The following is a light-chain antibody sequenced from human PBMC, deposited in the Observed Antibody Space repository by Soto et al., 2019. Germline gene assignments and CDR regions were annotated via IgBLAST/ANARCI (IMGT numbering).Light chain of an antibody. Sequence: DIVMTQSPLCLPVTPGEPASISCRSSQSLLHSDGKTYFDWYLQKPGQSPQLLIYLGSNRASGVPDRFSGSGSGTDFTLKISRVEAEDVGVYYCMQVLQTPYTFGQGTKLEIK. CDR3: MQVLQTPYT. J-gene: IGKJ2*01. CDR2: LGS. V-gene: IGKV2-28*01. CDR1: QSLLHSDGKTY.